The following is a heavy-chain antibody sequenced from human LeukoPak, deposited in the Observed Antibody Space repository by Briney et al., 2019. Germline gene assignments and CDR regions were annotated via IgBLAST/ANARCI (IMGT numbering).Heavy chain of an antibody. J-gene: IGHJ5*02. CDR3: ASNLAAPNWFDP. CDR1: GFTFSRYW. Sequence: GGSLRLSCAASGFTFSRYWMHWVRQVPGKGQVWVSRIISDGSSTSYADSVKGRFTISRDDAKNSLYLQMNSLRAEDTAVYYCASNLAAPNWFDPWGQGTLVTVSS. V-gene: IGHV3-74*01. D-gene: IGHD1-14*01. CDR2: IISDGSST.